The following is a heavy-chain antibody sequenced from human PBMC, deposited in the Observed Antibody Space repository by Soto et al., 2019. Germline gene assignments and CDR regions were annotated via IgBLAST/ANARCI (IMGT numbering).Heavy chain of an antibody. V-gene: IGHV2-5*02. CDR2: IYWDDDK. CDR3: AHRRIGVSQWYYGDFDY. J-gene: IGHJ4*02. CDR1: GFSLGTSGVG. Sequence: QITLKESGPTLVTPTQTLTPTCTFSGFSLGTSGVGVGWIRQPPGKALEWLVIIYWDDDKRYSPSLRSRLTITKDTSRNQVGLTMTNVDPVDTATYFCAHRRIGVSQWYYGDFDYCGQGTLVTVSS. D-gene: IGHD3-10*01.